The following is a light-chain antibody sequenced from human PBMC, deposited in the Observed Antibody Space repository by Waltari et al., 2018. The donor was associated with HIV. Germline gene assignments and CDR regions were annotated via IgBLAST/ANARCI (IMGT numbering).Light chain of an antibody. CDR3: MQGTRSPYT. J-gene: IGKJ2*01. CDR1: QSLVYNDGDTY. CDR2: KVS. Sequence: DVVMTQSPLSLPVTLGQPASIFCRSSQSLVYNDGDTYLNWFQQRPGHSPRRLIYKVSDRDSGVPDRFSGSGSGTDFTLKISRVEAEDLGTYYCMQGTRSPYTFGQGTKLEI. V-gene: IGKV2-30*01.